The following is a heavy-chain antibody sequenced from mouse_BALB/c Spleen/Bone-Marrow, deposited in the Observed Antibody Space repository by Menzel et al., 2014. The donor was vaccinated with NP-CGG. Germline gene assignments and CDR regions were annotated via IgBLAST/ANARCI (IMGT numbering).Heavy chain of an antibody. V-gene: IGHV5-12-2*01. D-gene: IGHD3-1*01. CDR2: ISNGGGST. J-gene: IGHJ4*01. CDR3: ARQHGLRVDY. CDR1: GFTFSSYS. Sequence: EVKLMESGGGLVQPGGSLKLSCAASGFTFSSYSMSWVRQTPEKRLEWVAYISNGGGSTYYPDTGKGRLTISRDNAKNPLYLKMSRMKSEATTKYCCARQHGLRVDYWGQGSSVTVSS.